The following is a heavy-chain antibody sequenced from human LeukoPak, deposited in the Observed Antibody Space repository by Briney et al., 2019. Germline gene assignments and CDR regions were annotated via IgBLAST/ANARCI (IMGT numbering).Heavy chain of an antibody. D-gene: IGHD2-21*01. J-gene: IGHJ4*02. CDR2: ISAGGVTT. Sequence: GGSLRLSCVGSGFTFSNYAMSWVRQASGKGLEWVSGISAGGVTTYYADSVKGRFTISRDNSKNMLYLQMNSLRADDTAVFYCAKDRAPSPYYFDYWGQGTLVTVSS. CDR3: AKDRAPSPYYFDY. V-gene: IGHV3-23*01. CDR1: GFTFSNYA.